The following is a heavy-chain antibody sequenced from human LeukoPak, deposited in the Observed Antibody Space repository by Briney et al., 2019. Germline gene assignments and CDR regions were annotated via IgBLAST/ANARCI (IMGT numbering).Heavy chain of an antibody. CDR3: ARLSSKVTIFGVVTFDP. J-gene: IGHJ5*02. Sequence: SETLSLTCAVSGYSISSGYYWGRIRQPPGKGLEWIGSIYHSGSTYYNPSLKSRVTISVDTSKNQFSLKLSSVTAADTAVYYCARLSSKVTIFGVVTFDPWGQGTLVTVSS. CDR2: IYHSGST. CDR1: GYSISSGYY. V-gene: IGHV4-38-2*01. D-gene: IGHD3-3*01.